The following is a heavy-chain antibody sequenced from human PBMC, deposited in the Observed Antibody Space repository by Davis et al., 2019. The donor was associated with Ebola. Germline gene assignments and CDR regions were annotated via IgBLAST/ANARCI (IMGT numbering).Heavy chain of an antibody. CDR3: ARGKWFDP. V-gene: IGHV1-69*04. J-gene: IGHJ5*02. CDR2: IIPVVDTK. CDR1: GDTFVSYA. Sequence: SVKVSCKASGDTFVSYAVNWVRQAPGQGLEWMGRIIPVVDTKDYAQKFQGRVTLTADKATNTAYMELSGLRFDDTAVYYCARGKWFDPWGQGTLVSVTS. D-gene: IGHD3-10*01.